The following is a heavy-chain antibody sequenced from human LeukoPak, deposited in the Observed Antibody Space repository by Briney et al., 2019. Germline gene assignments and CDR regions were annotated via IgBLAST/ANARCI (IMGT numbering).Heavy chain of an antibody. J-gene: IGHJ5*02. CDR3: ARPPYCSGGSCVNWFDP. D-gene: IGHD2-15*01. CDR1: GYTFTDYY. V-gene: IGHV1-2*02. CDR2: INPNSGGT. Sequence: ASVKVSCKASGYTFTDYYINWVRQAPGQGLEWIGWINPNSGGTNYAQKFQGRVTMTRDTSISTAYMELSRLRSDDTAVYYCARPPYCSGGSCVNWFDPWGQGTLVTVSS.